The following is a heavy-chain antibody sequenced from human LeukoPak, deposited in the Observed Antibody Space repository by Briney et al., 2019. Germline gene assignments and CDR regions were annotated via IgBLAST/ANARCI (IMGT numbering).Heavy chain of an antibody. J-gene: IGHJ4*02. CDR2: ISSSSSYI. V-gene: IGHV3-21*01. D-gene: IGHD2-8*01. CDR3: ASENIVLMVYAIDD. CDR1: GFTFSSYS. Sequence: NPGGSLRLSCAASGFTFSSYSMNWVRQAPGKGLEWVSSISSSSSYIYYADSVKGRFTISRDNAKSSLYLQMNSLRAEDTAVYYCASENIVLMVYAIDDWGQGTLVTVSS.